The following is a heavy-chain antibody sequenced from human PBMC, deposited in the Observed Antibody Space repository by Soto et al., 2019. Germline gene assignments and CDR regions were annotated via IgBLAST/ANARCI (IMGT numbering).Heavy chain of an antibody. CDR3: ARHITMDPLLVY. J-gene: IGHJ4*02. D-gene: IGHD3-10*01. V-gene: IGHV3-53*01. Sequence: EVQLVESGGDLIQPGGSLRLSCAASGFTVSSNYMSWVRQAPGKGLEWVSVIYSGGSTYYADSVKGRFTISRDNSKNPLYLQMNSLRAEDTAVYYCARHITMDPLLVYWGQGTLVTVSS. CDR1: GFTVSSNY. CDR2: IYSGGST.